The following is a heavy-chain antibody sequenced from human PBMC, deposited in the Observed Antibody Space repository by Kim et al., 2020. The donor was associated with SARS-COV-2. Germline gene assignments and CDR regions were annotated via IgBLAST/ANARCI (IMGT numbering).Heavy chain of an antibody. Sequence: TCNAESVKCRFTISRGNPQNTLYLQMNSLRAEDTALYYCAKVRSSTPGYWGQGTLVTVSS. CDR3: AKVRSSTPGY. D-gene: IGHD2-2*01. V-gene: IGHV3-23*01. CDR2: T. J-gene: IGHJ4*02.